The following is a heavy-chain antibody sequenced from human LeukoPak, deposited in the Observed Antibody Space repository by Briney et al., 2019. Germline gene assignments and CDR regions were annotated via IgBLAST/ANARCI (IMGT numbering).Heavy chain of an antibody. Sequence: GGSLRLSCAASGFTVSSNYMSWVRQAPGRGLEWVSVIYSGGSTYYADSVKGRFTISRDNAKNSLYLQMNSLRAEDTAVYYCARVSSGSYFYYYGMDVWGQGTTVTVSS. CDR2: IYSGGST. V-gene: IGHV3-53*01. D-gene: IGHD3-10*01. CDR3: ARVSSGSYFYYYGMDV. CDR1: GFTVSSNY. J-gene: IGHJ6*02.